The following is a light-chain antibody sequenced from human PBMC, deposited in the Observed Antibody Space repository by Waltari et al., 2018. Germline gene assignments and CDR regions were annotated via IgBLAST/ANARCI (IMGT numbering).Light chain of an antibody. CDR2: ESK. CDR3: QSYNGTNQV. J-gene: IGLJ2*01. Sequence: FMLTQPQSMSESPGKTVTISCTRTSCNIGSHYVQWYQQRPGRSPTPIIYESKLRPSGVPDRFSGSIDSSSNSASLTISGLKTEDEADYYCQSYNGTNQVFGGGTRLTVL. CDR1: SCNIGSHY. V-gene: IGLV6-57*01.